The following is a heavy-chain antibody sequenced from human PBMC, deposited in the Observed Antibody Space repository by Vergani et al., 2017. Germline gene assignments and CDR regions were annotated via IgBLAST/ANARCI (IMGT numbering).Heavy chain of an antibody. CDR2: IYYSGST. D-gene: IGHD3-22*01. J-gene: IGHJ4*02. CDR3: ARLPYYDSSGYLY. Sequence: QVQLQESGPGLVKPSETLSLTCTVSGGSISSSSYYWGWIRQPPGKGLEWIGGIYYSGSTYYNPSLKSRVTISVDTSKNQFSLKLSSVTAADTAVYYCARLPYYDSSGYLYWGQGTLVTVSS. V-gene: IGHV4-39*01. CDR1: GGSISSSSYY.